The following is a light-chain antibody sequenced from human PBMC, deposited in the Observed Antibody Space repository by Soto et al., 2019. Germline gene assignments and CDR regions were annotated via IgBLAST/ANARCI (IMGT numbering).Light chain of an antibody. J-gene: IGLJ2*01. V-gene: IGLV1-40*01. CDR1: SSNIGAGYD. Sequence: QSVLTQPPSVSGAPGQRVTISCTGSSSNIGAGYDVHWYQQLPGTAPKLLMYGKSNRPSGVPDRFSGSKSVTSASLAITGLQAEDEADYYCQSYDSSLSGSEVVFGGGTKLTVL. CDR3: QSYDSSLSGSEVV. CDR2: GKS.